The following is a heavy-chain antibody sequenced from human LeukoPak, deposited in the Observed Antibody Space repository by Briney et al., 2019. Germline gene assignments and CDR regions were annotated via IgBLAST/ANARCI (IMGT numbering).Heavy chain of an antibody. J-gene: IGHJ3*02. CDR3: ARHVPYGNTFDI. CDR2: IDPSDSYT. CDR1: RYSFNNYW. V-gene: IGHV5-10-1*01. D-gene: IGHD3-10*01. Sequence: GESLKISCWGSRYSFNNYWIAWVRQMPGKGLEWMGRIDPSDSYTNYSPSFQGHVTISADRSISTAYLQWSSLKASDTAMYYCARHVPYGNTFDIWGQGTLVTVSS.